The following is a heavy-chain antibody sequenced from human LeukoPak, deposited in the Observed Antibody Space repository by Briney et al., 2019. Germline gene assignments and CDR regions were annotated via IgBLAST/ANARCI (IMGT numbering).Heavy chain of an antibody. V-gene: IGHV4-30-4*08. CDR3: ARAVQASLQPRFDP. Sequence: SQTLSLTCTVSGDSITSGDYYWSWIRQPPGKGLEWIGYIYYSGITYYHPSLKSRVTISVDTSKNQFSLNLNSVTAADTAVYYCARAVQASLQPRFDPWGQGTLVTVSS. CDR1: GDSITSGDYY. CDR2: IYYSGIT. D-gene: IGHD1-1*01. J-gene: IGHJ5*02.